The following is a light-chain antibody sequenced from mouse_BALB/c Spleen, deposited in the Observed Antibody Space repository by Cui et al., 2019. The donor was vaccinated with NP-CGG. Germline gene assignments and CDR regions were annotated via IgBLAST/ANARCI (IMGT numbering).Light chain of an antibody. Sequence: QAVLTPEIALTTSPGETVTLTCRSSIGAVTTSNYANWVQEKPDHLFTGLIGGTNNRVPGVPARLSGSLIGDKAALTITGAQTEDEAIYFCALWYSNHWVFGGGTKLTVL. CDR3: ALWYSNHWV. J-gene: IGLJ1*01. CDR1: IGAVTTSNY. V-gene: IGLV1*01. CDR2: GTN.